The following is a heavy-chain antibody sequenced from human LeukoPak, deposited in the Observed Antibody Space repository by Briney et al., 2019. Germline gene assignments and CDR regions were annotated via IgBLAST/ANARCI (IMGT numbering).Heavy chain of an antibody. Sequence: SETLSLTCTVSGGSISRGSYYWGWIRQPPGKGLEWIGSIYYSGSTYYNPSLKSRVTISVDTSKNQFSLKLSSVTAADTAVYYCARQALMVYAEIHYYYYMDVWGKGTTVTVSS. CDR2: IYYSGST. CDR3: ARQALMVYAEIHYYYYMDV. CDR1: GGSISRGSYY. V-gene: IGHV4-39*01. J-gene: IGHJ6*03. D-gene: IGHD2-8*01.